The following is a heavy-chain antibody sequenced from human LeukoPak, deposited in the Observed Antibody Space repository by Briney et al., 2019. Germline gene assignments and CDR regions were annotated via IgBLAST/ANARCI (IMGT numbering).Heavy chain of an antibody. J-gene: IGHJ3*02. V-gene: IGHV4-30-2*01. CDR1: GGSISSGGYY. CDR3: ARVWNYYDSSGYYRGDEAFDI. CDR2: IYHSGST. D-gene: IGHD3-22*01. Sequence: PSETLSLTCTVSGGSISSGGYYWSWIRQPPGKGLEWIGYIYHSGSTYYNPSLKSRVTISVDRSKNQFSLKLSSVTAADTAVYYCARVWNYYDSSGYYRGDEAFDIWGQGTMVTVSS.